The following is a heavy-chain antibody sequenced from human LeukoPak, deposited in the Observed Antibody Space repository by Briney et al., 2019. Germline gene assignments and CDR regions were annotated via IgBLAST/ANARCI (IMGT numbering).Heavy chain of an antibody. CDR3: GSGSYYSPNY. J-gene: IGHJ4*02. D-gene: IGHD3-10*01. CDR1: GYTLTELS. V-gene: IGHV1-24*01. Sequence: ASVKVSCKVSGYTLTELSMHWVRQAPGKGREWMGGFDPEDGETIYAQKFQGRVTITADESTSTAYMELSSLRSEDTAVYYCGSGSYYSPNYWGQGTLVTVSS. CDR2: FDPEDGET.